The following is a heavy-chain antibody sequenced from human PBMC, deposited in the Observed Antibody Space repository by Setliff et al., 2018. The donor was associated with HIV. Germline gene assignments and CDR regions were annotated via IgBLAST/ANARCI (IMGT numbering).Heavy chain of an antibody. J-gene: IGHJ4*02. CDR2: ISIGSGGAI. CDR3: ARELYREWDY. D-gene: IGHD3-16*02. V-gene: IGHV3-21*01. Sequence: GGSLRLSCAASGFTFRNYKFNWVRQAPGRGLEWVSSISIGSGGAIDYADSVQGRFTISRDNSKNSLYLQMNGLRVEDTGVYYCARELYREWDYWGQGTLVTVSS. CDR1: GFTFRNYK.